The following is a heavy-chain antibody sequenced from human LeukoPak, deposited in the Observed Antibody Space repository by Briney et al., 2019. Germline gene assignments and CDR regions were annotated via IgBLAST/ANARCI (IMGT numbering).Heavy chain of an antibody. D-gene: IGHD5-18*01. Sequence: ETLSLTCTVSGGSISSYYWSWIRQPPGKGLEWVANIKQDGSEKYYVDSVKGRFTISRDNAKNSLYLQMNSLRAEDTAVYYCASDVDTAMETGYFDLWGRGTLVTVSS. V-gene: IGHV3-7*01. CDR1: GGSISSYY. CDR2: IKQDGSEK. J-gene: IGHJ2*01. CDR3: ASDVDTAMETGYFDL.